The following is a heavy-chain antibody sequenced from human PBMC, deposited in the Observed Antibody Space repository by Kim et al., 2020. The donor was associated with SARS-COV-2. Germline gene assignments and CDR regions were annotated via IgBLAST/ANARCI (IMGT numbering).Heavy chain of an antibody. Sequence: GGSLRLSCAASGFTFDDYAMHWVRQAPGKGLEWVSGISWNSGSIGYADSVKGRFTISRDNAKNSLYLQMNSLRAEDTALYYCAKDRRLVVAGGWVDYWGQGTLVTVSS. CDR3: AKDRRLVVAGGWVDY. CDR2: ISWNSGSI. J-gene: IGHJ4*02. CDR1: GFTFDDYA. D-gene: IGHD2-15*01. V-gene: IGHV3-9*01.